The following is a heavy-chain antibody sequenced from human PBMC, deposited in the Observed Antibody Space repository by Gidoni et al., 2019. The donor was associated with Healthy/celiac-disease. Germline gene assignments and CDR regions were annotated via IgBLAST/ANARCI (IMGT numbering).Heavy chain of an antibody. V-gene: IGHV1-3*01. J-gene: IGHJ4*02. CDR3: AMSNKTAYCSGGSFYPVPYFDY. CDR1: GYTFTSYA. Sequence: VQLVQSGAEVKKPGASVKVYCKASGYTFTSYAMHWVRQAPGQRLVWRGWINAGNVNTKYSQQFQGRVTITSDTSASTSYMELSSLRSEDTAVYYCAMSNKTAYCSGGSFYPVPYFDYWGQGTLVTVSS. D-gene: IGHD2-15*01. CDR2: INAGNVNT.